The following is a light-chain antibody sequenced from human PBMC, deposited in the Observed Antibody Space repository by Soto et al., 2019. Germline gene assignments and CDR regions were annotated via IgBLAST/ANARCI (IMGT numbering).Light chain of an antibody. CDR3: QQYNNWPT. CDR2: GAS. V-gene: IGKV3-20*01. J-gene: IGKJ1*01. CDR1: QSVSSNY. Sequence: EIVLTQSPGTLSLSPGERASLSCRASQSVSSNYLAWFQQKPGQAPRLLISGASSRATDIPDSFSGSGSGTEFTLTISSLQSEAFAVYYCQQYNNWPTFGQGTKVEI.